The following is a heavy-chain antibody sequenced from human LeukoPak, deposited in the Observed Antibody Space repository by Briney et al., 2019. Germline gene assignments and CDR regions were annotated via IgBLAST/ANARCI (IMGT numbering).Heavy chain of an antibody. Sequence: GGSLRLSCAASGFTFSSYAMSWVRQPPGKGLEWVSAISGSGGSTYYADSVKGRFTISRDNSKNTLYLQMNSLRAEDTAVYYCAKERRYYDSSGQDYWGQGTLVTVSS. D-gene: IGHD3-22*01. CDR2: ISGSGGST. V-gene: IGHV3-23*01. J-gene: IGHJ4*02. CDR1: GFTFSSYA. CDR3: AKERRYYDSSGQDY.